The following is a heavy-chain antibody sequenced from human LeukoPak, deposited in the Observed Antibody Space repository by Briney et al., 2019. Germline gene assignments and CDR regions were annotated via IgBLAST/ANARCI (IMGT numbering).Heavy chain of an antibody. J-gene: IGHJ4*02. CDR2: INPSGGST. Sequence: ASVKVSRKASGYTFTSYYMHWVRQAPGQGLEWMGIINPSGGSTSYAQKFQGRVTMTRDTSTSTVYMELSSLRSEDTAVYYCARDLSYCSGGSCHHLGYWGQGTLVTVSS. CDR3: ARDLSYCSGGSCHHLGY. CDR1: GYTFTSYY. V-gene: IGHV1-46*01. D-gene: IGHD2-15*01.